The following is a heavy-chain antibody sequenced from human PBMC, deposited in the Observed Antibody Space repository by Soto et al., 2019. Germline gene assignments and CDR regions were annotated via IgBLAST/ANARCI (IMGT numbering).Heavy chain of an antibody. J-gene: IGHJ6*02. Sequence: SETLSLTCTVSGGSISSSSYYWGWIRQPPGKGLEWIGSIYYSGSTYYNPSLKSRVTISVDTSKNQFSLKLSSVTAADTAVYYCAARIDYYGMDVWGQGTTVTVSS. D-gene: IGHD2-15*01. CDR1: GGSISSSSYY. CDR3: AARIDYYGMDV. CDR2: IYYSGST. V-gene: IGHV4-39*01.